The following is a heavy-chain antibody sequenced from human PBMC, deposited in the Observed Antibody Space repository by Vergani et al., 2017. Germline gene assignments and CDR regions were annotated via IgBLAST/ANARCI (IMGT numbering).Heavy chain of an antibody. D-gene: IGHD6-6*01. Sequence: VQMVESGGHLVQPGGSLRLSCAASGFTLSRYWLSWVRQAPGKGLEWIGYIYYTGSTYYNPSLKSRVSISVVTSKNQFSLKLTSVTAADTAVYYCARRGWGSSVGYFDYWGQGNLVTVSS. CDR1: GFTLSRYW. CDR2: IYYTGST. J-gene: IGHJ4*02. CDR3: ARRGWGSSVGYFDY. V-gene: IGHV4-59*06.